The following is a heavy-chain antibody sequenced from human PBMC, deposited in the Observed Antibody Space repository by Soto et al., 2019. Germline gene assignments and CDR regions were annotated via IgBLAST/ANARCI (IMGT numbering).Heavy chain of an antibody. Sequence: SETLSLTCAVYGGSFSGYYWSWIRQPPGKGLEWIGEINHSGSTNYNPSLKSRVTISVDTSKNQFSLKLNSVTAADTAVYYCARKVGATEGGDYYYYGMDVWGQGTTVTVSS. CDR1: GGSFSGYY. CDR2: INHSGST. D-gene: IGHD1-26*01. J-gene: IGHJ6*02. CDR3: ARKVGATEGGDYYYYGMDV. V-gene: IGHV4-34*01.